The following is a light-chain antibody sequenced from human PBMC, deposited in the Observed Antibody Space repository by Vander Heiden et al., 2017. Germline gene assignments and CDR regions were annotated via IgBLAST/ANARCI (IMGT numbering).Light chain of an antibody. V-gene: IGKV1-33*01. CDR1: QAISNY. J-gene: IGKJ2*01. CDR2: EAS. CDR3: QQHNTVPYT. Sequence: DLQLTQSPSSLSASVGDRVTITCQASQAISNYLNWYQQKPGKAPKLLIYEASNLETGVPSRFSGSGSGTDFTFSISSLQAEDIATYYCQQHNTVPYTFGQGTKLEI.